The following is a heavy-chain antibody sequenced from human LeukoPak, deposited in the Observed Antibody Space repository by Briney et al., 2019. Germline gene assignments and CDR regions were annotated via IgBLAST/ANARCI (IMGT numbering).Heavy chain of an antibody. J-gene: IGHJ4*02. CDR2: IIPILGIA. V-gene: IGHV1-69*04. CDR1: GYTFTSYG. D-gene: IGHD2-2*02. Sequence: SVKVSCKASGYTFTSYGISWVRQAPGQGLEWMGRIIPILGIANYAQKFQGRVTITADKSTSTAYMELSSLRSEDTAVYYCARDRGGYCSSTSCHREAFDYWGQGTLVTVSS. CDR3: ARDRGGYCSSTSCHREAFDY.